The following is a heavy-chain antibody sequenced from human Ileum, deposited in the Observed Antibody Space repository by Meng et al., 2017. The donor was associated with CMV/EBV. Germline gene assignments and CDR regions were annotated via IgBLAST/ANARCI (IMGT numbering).Heavy chain of an antibody. CDR1: GGSISNSY. D-gene: IGHD3-10*01. CDR3: ARNYGSGNWNFFHY. J-gene: IGHJ4*02. V-gene: IGHV4-4*07. CDR2: IYTSGTT. Sequence: QVQLQESGPGWVKTSETLSLTCYVSGGSISNSYWSWIRQPAGKGLEWIAHIYTSGTTNYNPSLKSRVTMSVDTSRNQFSLKLTSVTAADTAVYYCARNYGSGNWNFFHYWGQGTLVTVSS.